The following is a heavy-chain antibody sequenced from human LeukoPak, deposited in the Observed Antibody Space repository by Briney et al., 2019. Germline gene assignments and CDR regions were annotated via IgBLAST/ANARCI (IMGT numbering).Heavy chain of an antibody. D-gene: IGHD3-9*01. Sequence: GGSLRLSCAASGFTFSSYGMHWVRQAPGKGLEWVAFIRYDGSNKYYADSVKGRFTISRDNSKNTLYLQMNSLRAEDTAVYYCARSDILTGYSYFDYSRQGTLVTVSS. CDR1: GFTFSSYG. CDR3: ARSDILTGYSYFDY. V-gene: IGHV3-30*02. J-gene: IGHJ4*02. CDR2: IRYDGSNK.